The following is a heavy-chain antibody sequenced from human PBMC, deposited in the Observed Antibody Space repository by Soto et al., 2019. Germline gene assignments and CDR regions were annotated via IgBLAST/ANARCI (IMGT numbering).Heavy chain of an antibody. CDR2: IYYTGST. CDR3: ARGGDGYSLDAFDI. Sequence: SETLSLTCTVSGDSIKHYYWSWIRQPPGKRLEWIGYIYYTGSTTYNPSLESRVTMSVETSKNQFSLKLSSVTAADTAVYYCARGGDGYSLDAFDIWGQGTMVTVSS. V-gene: IGHV4-59*08. J-gene: IGHJ3*02. D-gene: IGHD5-18*01. CDR1: GDSIKHYY.